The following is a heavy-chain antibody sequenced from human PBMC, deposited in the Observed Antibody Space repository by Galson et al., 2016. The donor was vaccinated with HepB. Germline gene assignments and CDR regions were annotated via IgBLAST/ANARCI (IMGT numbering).Heavy chain of an antibody. CDR1: GFSFGTYG. CDR2: IWHDGTNT. J-gene: IGHJ6*04. D-gene: IGHD5-24*01. V-gene: IGHV3-33*06. CDR3: TKDRGQGLSAYYGTDV. Sequence: SLRLSCAASGFSFGTYGMHWVRQAPGKGLEWVAVIWHDGTNTYYTDSVKGRFTISRDNSKNTLFLQMNSLRAEDTAVYYCTKDRGQGLSAYYGTDVWGKGTTVTVSS.